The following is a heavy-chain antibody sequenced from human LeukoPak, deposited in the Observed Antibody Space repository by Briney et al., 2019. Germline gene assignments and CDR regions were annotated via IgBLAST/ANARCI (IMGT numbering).Heavy chain of an antibody. CDR1: GGSISSGGYY. CDR2: IYYSGST. J-gene: IGHJ6*02. CDR3: ARDGFYVGPSYYYGMDV. D-gene: IGHD1-26*01. V-gene: IGHV4-31*03. Sequence: SQTLSLTCTVSGGSISSGGYYWSWIRQHPGKGLEWIGYIYYSGSTYYNPSLKSRVTISVDTSKNQFSLKLSSVTAADTAVYYCARDGFYVGPSYYYGMDVWGQGTTVTVSS.